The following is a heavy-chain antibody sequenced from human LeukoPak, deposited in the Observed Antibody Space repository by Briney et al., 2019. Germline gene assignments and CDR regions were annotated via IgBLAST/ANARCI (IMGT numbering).Heavy chain of an antibody. CDR1: GYTFTSYG. D-gene: IGHD6-13*01. CDR3: ARGGGQQLNYYYYGMDV. Sequence: ASAKVSCKASGYTFTSYGISWVRQAPGQGLERMGWISAYNGNTNYAQKLQGRVTMTTDTSTSTAYMELRSLRSDDTAVYYCARGGGQQLNYYYYGMDVWGQGTRVTVSS. V-gene: IGHV1-18*01. CDR2: ISAYNGNT. J-gene: IGHJ6*02.